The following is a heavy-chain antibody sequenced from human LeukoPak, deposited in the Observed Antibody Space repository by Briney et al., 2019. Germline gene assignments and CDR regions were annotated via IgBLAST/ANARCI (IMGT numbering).Heavy chain of an antibody. D-gene: IGHD3-9*01. Sequence: PSETLSLTCAVYGGSFSGYYWSWIRQPPGKGLEWIGEINYSGSTNYNPSLKSRVTISVDTSKNQFSLKLSSVTAADTAVYYCARGTPRLRYFAWSELHYFDYWGQGTLVTVSS. V-gene: IGHV4-34*01. CDR1: GGSFSGYY. CDR3: ARGTPRLRYFAWSELHYFDY. J-gene: IGHJ4*02. CDR2: INYSGST.